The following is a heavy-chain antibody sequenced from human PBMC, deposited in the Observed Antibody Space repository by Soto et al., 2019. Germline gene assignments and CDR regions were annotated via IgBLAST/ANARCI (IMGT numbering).Heavy chain of an antibody. Sequence: ASVKVSCKASAYTFTSYVISWVRQAPGQGLEWMGWISAYNGNTNYAQKLQGRVTMTTDTSTSTAYMELRSLRSDDTAVYYCARSPLYSNYVVMYNWFDPWGQGTLVTVSS. CDR3: ARSPLYSNYVVMYNWFDP. J-gene: IGHJ5*02. CDR2: ISAYNGNT. CDR1: AYTFTSYV. V-gene: IGHV1-18*01. D-gene: IGHD4-4*01.